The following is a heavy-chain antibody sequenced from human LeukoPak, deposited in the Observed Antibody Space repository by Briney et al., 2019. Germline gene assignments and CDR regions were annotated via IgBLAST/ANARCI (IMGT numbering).Heavy chain of an antibody. V-gene: IGHV3-30-3*01. CDR3: ARASVAN. D-gene: IGHD5-12*01. CDR1: GFTFSKYY. CDR2: ISYDGSNK. J-gene: IGHJ4*02. Sequence: GGSLRLSCAASGFTFSKYYMHWVRQAPGKGLEWVAVISYDGSNKYYADSVKGRFTISRDNSKNTLYLQMNSLRAEDTAVYYCARASVANWGQGTLVTVSS.